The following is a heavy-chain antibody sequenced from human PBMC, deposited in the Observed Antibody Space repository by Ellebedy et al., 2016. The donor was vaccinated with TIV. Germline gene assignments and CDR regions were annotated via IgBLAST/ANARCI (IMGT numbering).Heavy chain of an antibody. CDR3: ARDTTSDY. J-gene: IGHJ4*02. D-gene: IGHD1-1*01. V-gene: IGHV3-72*01. CDR1: GFTFSDHY. CDR2: SRNKAKSYTT. Sequence: PGGSLRLSCAVSGFTFSDHYMDWVRLAPGKGPEWVGRSRNKAKSYTTDYAASVKGRFTISRDDSKNSLYLQTNSLKTEDTAIYYCARDTTSDYWGQGALVTVSS.